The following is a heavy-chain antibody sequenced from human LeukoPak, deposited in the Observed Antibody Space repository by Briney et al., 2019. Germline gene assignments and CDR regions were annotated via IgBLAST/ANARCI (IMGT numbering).Heavy chain of an antibody. J-gene: IGHJ6*02. CDR2: IYHSGST. Sequence: SETLSLTCTVSGGSISSYYWSWIRQPPGKGLEWIGYIYHSGSTYYNPSLKSRVTISVDRSKNQFSLKLSSVTAADTAVYYCARGDYYDSSGFLLDVWGQGTTVTVSS. CDR1: GGSISSYY. D-gene: IGHD3-22*01. CDR3: ARGDYYDSSGFLLDV. V-gene: IGHV4-59*12.